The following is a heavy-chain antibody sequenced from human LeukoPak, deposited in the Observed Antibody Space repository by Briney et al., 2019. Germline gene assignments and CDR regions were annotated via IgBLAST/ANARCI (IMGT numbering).Heavy chain of an antibody. J-gene: IGHJ4*02. V-gene: IGHV4-30-2*01. CDR2: IYHSGST. D-gene: IGHD3-22*01. CDR1: GGSISSGGYS. CDR3: ARSNYYDSGGYLDY. Sequence: PSETLSLTCAVSGGSISSGGYSWSWIRQPPGKGLEWIGYIYHSGSTYYNPSLKSRVTISVDRSKNQFSLKLSSVTAADTAVYYCARSNYYDSGGYLDYWGQGTLVTVSS.